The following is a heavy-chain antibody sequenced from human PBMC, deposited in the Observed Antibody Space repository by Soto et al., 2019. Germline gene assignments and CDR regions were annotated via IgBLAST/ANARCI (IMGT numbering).Heavy chain of an antibody. CDR1: GYTFTSYD. D-gene: IGHD5-12*01. V-gene: IGHV1-8*01. Sequence: QVQLVQSGAEVKKPGASVKVSCKASGYTFTSYDINWVRQATGQVLEWMGWMKPNSGNTGYAQKFQGRVTITRNTSISTAYMELSSLRSEDTAVYYCAMGPGGYTHDWFDPWGQGTLVTVSS. J-gene: IGHJ5*02. CDR3: AMGPGGYTHDWFDP. CDR2: MKPNSGNT.